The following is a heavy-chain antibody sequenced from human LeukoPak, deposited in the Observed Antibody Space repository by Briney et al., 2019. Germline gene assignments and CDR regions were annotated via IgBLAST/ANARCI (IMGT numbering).Heavy chain of an antibody. J-gene: IGHJ4*02. D-gene: IGHD3-10*01. CDR1: GFTVSSYW. Sequence: QSGGSLRLSCSASGFTVSSYWMHWVRQAPGKWLVWVSRINSDGSSTSYADSVKGRFTISRDNAKNTLYLQMNSLRAEDTAVYFCARGGATMAYYWGQGALVTVSS. V-gene: IGHV3-74*01. CDR3: ARGGATMAYY. CDR2: INSDGSST.